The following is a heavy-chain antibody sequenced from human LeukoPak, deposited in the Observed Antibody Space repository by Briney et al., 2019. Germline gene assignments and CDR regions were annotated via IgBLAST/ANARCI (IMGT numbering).Heavy chain of an antibody. CDR2: IYYSGST. V-gene: IGHV4-39*01. CDR1: GGSISSSSYY. D-gene: IGHD3-22*01. Sequence: SETLSLTCTVSGGSISSSSYYWGWIRQPPGKGLEWIGSIYYSGSTYYNPSLKSRVTISVDTSKNQFSLKLSSVTAADTAVYYCARGYYYDSSGYKQDYWGQGTLVTVSS. CDR3: ARGYYYDSSGYKQDY. J-gene: IGHJ4*02.